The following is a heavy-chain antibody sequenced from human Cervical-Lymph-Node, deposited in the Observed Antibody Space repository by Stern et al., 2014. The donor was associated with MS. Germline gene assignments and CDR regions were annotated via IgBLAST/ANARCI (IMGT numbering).Heavy chain of an antibody. D-gene: IGHD4-17*01. Sequence: QVQLVQSGAEVKKPGASVKVSCRASGYTFTRYTIHWVRQAPGQRLEWMGWITADNGNTKNSQNFQGRVTMTRDTSASTAYMELSSLRCEDTAVYYCARAVRSNWLDPWGQGTLVTVSS. CDR3: ARAVRSNWLDP. CDR1: GYTFTRYT. V-gene: IGHV1-3*01. J-gene: IGHJ5*02. CDR2: ITADNGNT.